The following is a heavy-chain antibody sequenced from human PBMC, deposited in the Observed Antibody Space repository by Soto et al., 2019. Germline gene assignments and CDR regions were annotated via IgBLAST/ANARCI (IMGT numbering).Heavy chain of an antibody. Sequence: VGSLRLSCAASGFTFSSYAMHWVRQAPGKGLEWVAVISYDGSNKYYADSVKGRFTISRDNSKNTLYLQMNSLRAEDTAVYYCARDRYSSGFNWFDPWGQGTLVTVSS. V-gene: IGHV3-30-3*01. CDR1: GFTFSSYA. CDR2: ISYDGSNK. D-gene: IGHD6-19*01. J-gene: IGHJ5*02. CDR3: ARDRYSSGFNWFDP.